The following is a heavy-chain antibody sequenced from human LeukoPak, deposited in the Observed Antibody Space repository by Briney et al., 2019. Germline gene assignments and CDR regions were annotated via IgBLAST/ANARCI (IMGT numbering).Heavy chain of an antibody. Sequence: GGSLRLSCAASGFTFSSYAMHWVRQAPGKGLEWVAVLSYDGGNKYYADSVKGRFTISRDNSKNTLYLQMNSLRAEDTAVYYCAREERRITMIVVVIPLDYWGQGTLVTVSS. CDR3: AREERRITMIVVVIPLDY. D-gene: IGHD3-22*01. V-gene: IGHV3-30-3*01. J-gene: IGHJ4*02. CDR1: GFTFSSYA. CDR2: LSYDGGNK.